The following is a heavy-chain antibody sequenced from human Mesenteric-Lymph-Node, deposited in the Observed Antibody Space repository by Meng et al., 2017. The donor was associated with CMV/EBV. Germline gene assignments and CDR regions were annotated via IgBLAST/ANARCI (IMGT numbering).Heavy chain of an antibody. CDR3: GRDLVAAALDY. J-gene: IGHJ4*02. V-gene: IGHV1-2*06. CDR1: GYTFTDYY. CDR2: INANSGDT. Sequence: SCKASGYTFTDYYIHVVRQAPGQGLEWMGRINANSGDTNYAQNFQGRVTMTRDTSSSITYMELRSLRSDDTPIYYCGRDLVAAALDYWGQGALVTVSS. D-gene: IGHD2-2*01.